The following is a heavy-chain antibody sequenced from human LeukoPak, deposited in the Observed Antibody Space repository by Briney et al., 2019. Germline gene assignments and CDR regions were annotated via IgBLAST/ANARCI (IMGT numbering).Heavy chain of an antibody. V-gene: IGHV4-39*07. CDR2: IFYSGST. D-gene: IGHD3-16*02. J-gene: IGHJ6*03. CDR3: ARYKQPRYDYVWGSYRNPDYYYYYYMDV. CDR1: GGSISTSSYY. Sequence: PPETLSLTCTVSGGSISTSSYYWGWVRQPPGKSLEWIGNIFYSGSTYYSPSLKSRVTISLDTSRNQFSLKLSSVTAADTAVYYCARYKQPRYDYVWGSYRNPDYYYYYYMDVWGKGTTVTVSS.